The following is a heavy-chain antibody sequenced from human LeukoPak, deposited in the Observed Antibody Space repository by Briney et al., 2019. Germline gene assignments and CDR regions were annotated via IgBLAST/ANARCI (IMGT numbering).Heavy chain of an antibody. CDR2: INPSGGST. Sequence: ASVKVSCKAPGYTFTSQYLHWVRQAPGQGLEWMGIINPSGGSTSYAQKFQGRATMTRDTSTSTVYMELSSLRSEDTAVYYCASLTRPIRYGMDVWGQGTTVTVSS. J-gene: IGHJ6*02. V-gene: IGHV1-46*01. CDR3: ASLTRPIRYGMDV. D-gene: IGHD3-9*01. CDR1: GYTFTSQY.